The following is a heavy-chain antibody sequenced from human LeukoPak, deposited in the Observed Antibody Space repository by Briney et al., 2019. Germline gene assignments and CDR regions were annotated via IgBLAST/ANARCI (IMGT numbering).Heavy chain of an antibody. CDR2: IYYSGST. D-gene: IGHD1-20*01. CDR1: GGSISSYY. V-gene: IGHV4-59*01. Sequence: PSETLSLTCTVSGGSISSYYWSWIRQPPGKGLEWIGYIYYSGSTNYNPSLKSRVTISVDTSKNQFSLKLSSVTAADTAVYYCARDGSRYNWNVNWFDPWGRGALVTVSS. J-gene: IGHJ5*02. CDR3: ARDGSRYNWNVNWFDP.